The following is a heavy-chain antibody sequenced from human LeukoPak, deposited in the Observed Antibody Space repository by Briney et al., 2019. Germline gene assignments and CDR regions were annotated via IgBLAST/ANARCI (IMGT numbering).Heavy chain of an antibody. J-gene: IGHJ4*02. D-gene: IGHD3-10*01. V-gene: IGHV3-43*02. CDR3: AKDSELWFGEGGDYFDY. CDR1: GFTFDDYA. CDR2: ISGDGGST. Sequence: GGSLRLSCAASGFTFDDYAMHWVRQAPGKGLEWVSLISGDGGSTYYADSVKGRFTISRDNSKNSLYLQMNSLRTEDTALYYCAKDSELWFGEGGDYFDYWGQGTLVTVSS.